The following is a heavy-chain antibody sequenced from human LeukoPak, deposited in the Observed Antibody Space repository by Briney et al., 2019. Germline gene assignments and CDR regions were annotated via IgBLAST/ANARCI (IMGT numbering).Heavy chain of an antibody. J-gene: IGHJ4*02. CDR3: GRGQLATFDY. CDR2: ISDSGDST. CDR1: GFTFSHYA. V-gene: IGHV3-23*01. D-gene: IGHD6-13*01. Sequence: GGSLRLSCAASGFTFSHYAMTWVRQAPGKGLEWVSGISDSGDSTYYADSVKGRFTISRDSSKNTLHLQMNSLRAEDTAVYYCGRGQLATFDYWGQGTLVTVSS.